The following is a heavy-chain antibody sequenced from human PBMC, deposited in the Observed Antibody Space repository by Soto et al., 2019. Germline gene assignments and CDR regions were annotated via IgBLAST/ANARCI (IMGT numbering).Heavy chain of an antibody. CDR2: IIPIFGTA. CDR1: GGTFSSYA. D-gene: IGHD2-15*01. J-gene: IGHJ5*02. CDR3: ARIYCSGGSCYSAGWFDP. V-gene: IGHV1-69*06. Sequence: VASVKVSCKASGGTFSSYAISWVRQAPGQGLEWMGGIIPIFGTANYAQKFQGRVTITADKSTSTAYMELSSLRSEDTAVHYCARIYCSGGSCYSAGWFDPWGQGTLVTVSS.